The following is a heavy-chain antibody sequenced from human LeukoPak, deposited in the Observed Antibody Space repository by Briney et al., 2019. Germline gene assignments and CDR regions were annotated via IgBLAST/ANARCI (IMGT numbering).Heavy chain of an antibody. CDR1: GGPISSGTHY. V-gene: IGHV4-31*03. CDR3: AASSGVTLGRF. Sequence: ASETLSLTCTVSGGPISSGTHYYNWIRQHPGKGLEWIGYIYYTGITSYNPSLGSRVTMSVDTSMNQISLKVTSLTAADTAVYYCAASSGVTLGRFWGQGALVTVSS. D-gene: IGHD3-16*01. CDR2: IYYTGIT. J-gene: IGHJ4*02.